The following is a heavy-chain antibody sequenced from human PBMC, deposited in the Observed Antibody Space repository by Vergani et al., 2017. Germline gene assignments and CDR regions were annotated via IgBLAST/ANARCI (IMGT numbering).Heavy chain of an antibody. CDR3: ARVRYYYDSSGYYQRYYYYYYMDV. D-gene: IGHD3-22*01. J-gene: IGHJ6*03. V-gene: IGHV4-34*01. Sequence: QVQLQQWGAGLLKPSETLSLTCAVYGGSFSGYYWSWIRQPPGKGLEWIGEINHSGSTNYNPSLKSRVTISVDTSKNQFSLKLISVTAADTAVSYCARVRYYYDSSGYYQRYYYYYYMDVWGKGTTVTVSS. CDR1: GGSFSGYY. CDR2: INHSGST.